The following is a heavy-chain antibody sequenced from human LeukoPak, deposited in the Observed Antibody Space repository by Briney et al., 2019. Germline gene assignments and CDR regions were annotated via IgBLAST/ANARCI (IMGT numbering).Heavy chain of an antibody. Sequence: GGSLRLSCAASGFTLSSYAMSWVRQAPGKGLEWVSGITDSGFTTFYANSVKGRFTISRDNSKNTLYLQMNSLRAEDTAVYYCANAGFCSSTTCYNPFDHWGQGTLVTVSS. CDR2: ITDSGFTT. CDR1: GFTLSSYA. D-gene: IGHD2-2*02. CDR3: ANAGFCSSTTCYNPFDH. V-gene: IGHV3-23*01. J-gene: IGHJ4*02.